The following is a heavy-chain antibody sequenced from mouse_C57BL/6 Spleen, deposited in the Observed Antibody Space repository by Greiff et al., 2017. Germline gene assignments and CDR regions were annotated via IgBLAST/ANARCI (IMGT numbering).Heavy chain of an antibody. CDR2: IDPSDSET. CDR1: GYTFTSYW. V-gene: IGHV1-52*01. D-gene: IGHD2-4*01. Sequence: QVQLQQPGAELVRPGSSVKLSCKASGYTFTSYWMHWVKQRPIQGLEWIGNIDPSDSETHYNQKFKDKATLTVDKSSSTAYMQLSSLTSEDSAVYYCARAYDYDGTQYFDVWGTGTTVTVSS. CDR3: ARAYDYDGTQYFDV. J-gene: IGHJ1*03.